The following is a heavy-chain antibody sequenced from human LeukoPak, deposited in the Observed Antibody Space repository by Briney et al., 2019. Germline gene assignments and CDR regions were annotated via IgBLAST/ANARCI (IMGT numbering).Heavy chain of an antibody. CDR1: DGSITNYD. CDR2: IYTSGST. J-gene: IGHJ3*02. V-gene: IGHV4-4*07. D-gene: IGHD3-3*01. CDR3: ARNLVPYYDFWSGYYSDAFDI. Sequence: SETLSLTCTVSDGSITNYDWSWIRQPAGKGLEWIGRIYTSGSTNYNPSLKSRVTMSVDTSKNQFSLKLSSVTAADTAVYYCARNLVPYYDFWSGYYSDAFDIWGQGTMVTVSS.